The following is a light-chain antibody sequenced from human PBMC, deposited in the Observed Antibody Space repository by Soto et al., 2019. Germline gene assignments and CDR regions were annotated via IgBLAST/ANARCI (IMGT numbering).Light chain of an antibody. J-gene: IGKJ1*01. CDR1: QSISSW. Sequence: DIQMTQSPSTLSASVGDRVTITCRASQSISSWLAWYQQKPGKAPKLLIYDASSLESGVPSRYSGSGSGTEFTLNIRSLQPDDFATYYCQQSGAFGQGTKVDIK. V-gene: IGKV1-5*01. CDR2: DAS. CDR3: QQSGA.